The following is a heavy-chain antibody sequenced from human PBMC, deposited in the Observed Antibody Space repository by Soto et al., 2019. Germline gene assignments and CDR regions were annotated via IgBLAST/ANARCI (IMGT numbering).Heavy chain of an antibody. V-gene: IGHV1-69*06. D-gene: IGHD2-2*01. CDR3: VRDQPRVSCCITRGSTRFGR. CDR2: CIPIFGTA. Sequence: QVQLVQSGAEVKKPGSSVKVSCKASGGTFSSYAIRWVRQAPGQGLEWMGGCIPIFGTANYAQKFQGRVTINADKSTSNAYRVLSGLRAEDTAVDYCVRDQPRVSCCITRGSTRFGRWGQGTLVNVSS. CDR1: GGTFSSYA. J-gene: IGHJ4*02.